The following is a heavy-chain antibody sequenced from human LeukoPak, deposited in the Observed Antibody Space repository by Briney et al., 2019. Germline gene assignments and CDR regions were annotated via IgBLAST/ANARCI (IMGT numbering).Heavy chain of an antibody. J-gene: IGHJ4*02. CDR1: GFTFYSQD. D-gene: IGHD2/OR15-2a*01. CDR3: ARDPTQYTTAWYSDY. Sequence: GGSLRLSCAASGFTFYSQDMSWVRQAPGKGLEWVAVIWYDGSSQYYADSVKGRFTISRDNSKNTLFLQMNSLRAEDTAVYYCARDPTQYTTAWYSDYWGQGTLVTVSS. V-gene: IGHV3-33*08. CDR2: IWYDGSSQ.